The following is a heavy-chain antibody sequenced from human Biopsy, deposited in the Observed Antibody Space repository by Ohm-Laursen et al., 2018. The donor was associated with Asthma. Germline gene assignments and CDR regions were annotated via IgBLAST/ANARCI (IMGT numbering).Heavy chain of an antibody. CDR3: ARKAGSCISRTCYSLDF. J-gene: IGHJ4*02. V-gene: IGHV1-69*13. Sequence: VQISCKSLGGTFNTYVIGWVRQAPGQGLELMGWINSVFGTTTYPQKFQDRVTITADDSTSTVYMELSSLRSEDTAVYYCARKAGSCISRTCYSLDFWGQGTLVTVSS. D-gene: IGHD2-2*01. CDR1: GGTFNTYV. CDR2: INSVFGTT.